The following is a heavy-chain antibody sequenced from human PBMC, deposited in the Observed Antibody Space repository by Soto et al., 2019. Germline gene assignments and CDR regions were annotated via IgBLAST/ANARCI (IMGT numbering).Heavy chain of an antibody. Sequence: SETLSLTCTVSVGSMISYYWSWIRQPPGRGLEWIGFIYNAGSTVYNPSFNSRVTISVDTSKNQFSLKLNSVTAADTAVYYCARDLWGYCGTDCYPLDVWGQGTTVTVSS. CDR1: VGSMISYY. J-gene: IGHJ6*02. CDR3: ARDLWGYCGTDCYPLDV. CDR2: IYNAGST. D-gene: IGHD2-21*02. V-gene: IGHV4-59*12.